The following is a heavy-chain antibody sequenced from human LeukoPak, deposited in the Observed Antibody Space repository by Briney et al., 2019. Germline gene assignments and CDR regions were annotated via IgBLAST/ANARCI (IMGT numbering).Heavy chain of an antibody. D-gene: IGHD4-17*01. CDR3: ARVEGMTTVTPEDY. Sequence: SETLSLTCTVSGGSISNYYWNWIRQPPGKGLEWIGYIYYTGSTNHNPSLKSRVTMSVDTSKNQFSLNLRSVTPEDTAVYYCARVEGMTTVTPEDYWGQGTLVTVSS. V-gene: IGHV4-59*01. CDR1: GGSISNYY. CDR2: IYYTGST. J-gene: IGHJ4*02.